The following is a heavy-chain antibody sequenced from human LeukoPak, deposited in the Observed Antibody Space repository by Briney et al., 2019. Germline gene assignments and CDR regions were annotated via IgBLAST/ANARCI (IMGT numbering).Heavy chain of an antibody. Sequence: GASVKVSCKASGYTFTGYYLHWVRQAPGQGLEWMGWINPDTGATNYAQKFQGRVTMTRDTSISTAYMELSSLISDDAAFYYCTRNYDILTAEIDYWGQGTLVTVSS. CDR1: GYTFTGYY. CDR2: INPDTGAT. CDR3: TRNYDILTAEIDY. V-gene: IGHV1-2*02. J-gene: IGHJ4*02. D-gene: IGHD3-9*01.